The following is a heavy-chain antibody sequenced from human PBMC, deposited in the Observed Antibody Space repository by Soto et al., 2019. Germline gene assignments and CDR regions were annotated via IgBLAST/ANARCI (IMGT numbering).Heavy chain of an antibody. V-gene: IGHV4-34*01. CDR1: GGSFSVYS. CDR3: ARDFKDAFDI. J-gene: IGHJ3*02. CDR2: INHSGST. Sequence: WNPLSLTCALYGGSFSVYSWSWIRQPPGKGLEWIGEINHSGSTNYNPSLKSRVTISVDTSKNQFSLKLSSVTAEDTAVDYGARDFKDAFDIWGQGTMVTV.